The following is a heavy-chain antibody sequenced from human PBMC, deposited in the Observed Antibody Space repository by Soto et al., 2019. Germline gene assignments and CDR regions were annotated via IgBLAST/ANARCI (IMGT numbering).Heavy chain of an antibody. CDR3: ARDRMSTTEYYFDY. J-gene: IGHJ4*02. Sequence: PSETLSLTCTVSGGSISSGGYYWSWIRQHPGKGLEWIGYIYYSGSTYYNPSLKSRVTISVDTSKNQFSLKLSSVTAADTAVYYCARDRMSTTEYYFDYWGQGTLVTVSS. V-gene: IGHV4-31*03. CDR1: GGSISSGGYY. CDR2: IYYSGST. D-gene: IGHD1-1*01.